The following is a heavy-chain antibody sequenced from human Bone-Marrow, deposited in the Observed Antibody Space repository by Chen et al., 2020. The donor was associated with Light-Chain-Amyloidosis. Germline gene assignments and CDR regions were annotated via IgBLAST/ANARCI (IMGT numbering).Heavy chain of an antibody. CDR1: GFTFSGAW. CDR2: IKSDADGGTT. CDR3: TTDGRTDY. V-gene: IGHV3-15*01. Sequence: EVNLVESGGGLVKPGGSLRLSCAASGFTFSGAWRSWVRQAPGKGLEWLGRIKSDADGGTTDYAAHVQGRFSISRDDSKKTLYLQMSSLKIEDTAMYYCTTDGRTDYWGQGTLVTVSS. J-gene: IGHJ4*02.